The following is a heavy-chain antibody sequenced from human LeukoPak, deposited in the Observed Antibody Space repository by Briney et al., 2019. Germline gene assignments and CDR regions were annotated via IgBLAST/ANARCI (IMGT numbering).Heavy chain of an antibody. CDR2: ISSSSSYI. D-gene: IGHD6-19*01. J-gene: IGHJ4*02. V-gene: IGHV3-21*04. CDR3: AKPAISSRGWYYDY. CDR1: GFTLSSYS. Sequence: PGGSLRLSCAASGFTLSSYSMNWVRQAPGKGLEWVSSISSSSSYIYYADSVKGRFTISRDNSKNTLYLQMNSLRAEDTAVYYCAKPAISSRGWYYDYWGQGTLVTVSS.